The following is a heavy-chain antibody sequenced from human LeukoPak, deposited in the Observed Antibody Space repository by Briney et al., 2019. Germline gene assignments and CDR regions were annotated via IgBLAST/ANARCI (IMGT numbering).Heavy chain of an antibody. CDR1: GFTFSSYA. Sequence: GGSLRLSCAASGFTFSSYAMHWVGQAPGKGLEWVAVISYDGSNKYYADSVKGRFTISRDNSKNTLYLQMNSLRAEDTAVYYCARGIGPSVEMASLGYWGQGTMVTVSS. D-gene: IGHD5-24*01. CDR2: ISYDGSNK. CDR3: ARGIGPSVEMASLGY. V-gene: IGHV3-30-3*01. J-gene: IGHJ4*02.